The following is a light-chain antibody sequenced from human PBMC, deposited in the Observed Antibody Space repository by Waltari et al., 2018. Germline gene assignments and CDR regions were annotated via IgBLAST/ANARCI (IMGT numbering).Light chain of an antibody. CDR3: AAWDDSLNRV. CDR2: SNS. V-gene: IGLV1-44*01. J-gene: IGLJ2*01. Sequence: QSVLTQPPSASGTPGQRVTISCSGSSSTIGSNAVSSYQQFPGAAPKILIYSNSLRPSGVPDRFSGSKSGTSASLAISGLQSEDEADYYCAAWDDSLNRVFGGGTKLTVL. CDR1: SSTIGSNA.